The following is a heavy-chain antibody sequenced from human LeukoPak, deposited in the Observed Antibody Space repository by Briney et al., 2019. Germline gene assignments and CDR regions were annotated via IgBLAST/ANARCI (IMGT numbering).Heavy chain of an antibody. CDR3: ARANRGSDFWSGPMYYYYMDV. Sequence: ASVKVSCKASGYTFTSYDINWVRQATGQGLEWMGWMNPNSGNTGYAQKFQGRVTMTRNTSISTAYMELSSLRSEDTAVYYCARANRGSDFWSGPMYYYYMDVWGKGTTVTVSS. J-gene: IGHJ6*03. CDR2: MNPNSGNT. D-gene: IGHD3-3*01. CDR1: GYTFTSYD. V-gene: IGHV1-8*01.